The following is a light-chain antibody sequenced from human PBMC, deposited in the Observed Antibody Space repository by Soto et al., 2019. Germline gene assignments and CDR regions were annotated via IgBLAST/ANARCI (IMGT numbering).Light chain of an antibody. V-gene: IGLV2-23*01. CDR2: EGT. CDR3: CSYASSTTYV. CDR1: SSDVGGYNY. J-gene: IGLJ1*01. Sequence: QSALTQPASVSGSPGQSITISCTGTSSDVGGYNYVSWYQQHPGKAPKLMIYEGTKRPSGVSDRFSGSRSGNTASLTISGLQAEDEADYYCCSYASSTTYVFGTGTKVTVL.